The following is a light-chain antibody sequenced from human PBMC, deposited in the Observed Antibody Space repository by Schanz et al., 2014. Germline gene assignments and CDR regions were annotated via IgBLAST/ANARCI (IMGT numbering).Light chain of an antibody. CDR3: QQYGDPLRT. CDR1: QSVNSNY. J-gene: IGKJ2*01. CDR2: AAA. Sequence: ENVLTQSPGTLSLSPGERATLSCRASQSVNSNYLAWYQLTPGQPPRLLIYAAATRATGIPDRFSGSGSGTDFTLTSSRLEPEDFAFYYCQQYGDPLRTFGQGTKLEIK. V-gene: IGKV3-20*01.